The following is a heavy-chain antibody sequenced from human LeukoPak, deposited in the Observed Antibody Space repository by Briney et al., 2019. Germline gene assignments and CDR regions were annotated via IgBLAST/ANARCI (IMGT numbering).Heavy chain of an antibody. V-gene: IGHV3-48*04. CDR1: GFTFSSYS. CDR2: ISSSSSTI. Sequence: GGSLRLSCAASGFTFSSYSMNWVRQAPGKGLEWVSYISSSSSTIYYADSVKGRFTISRDNAKNSLYLQMNSLRAEDTAVYYCARDNYDSSGYYYGGALGYWGQGTLVTVSS. J-gene: IGHJ4*02. CDR3: ARDNYDSSGYYYGGALGY. D-gene: IGHD3-22*01.